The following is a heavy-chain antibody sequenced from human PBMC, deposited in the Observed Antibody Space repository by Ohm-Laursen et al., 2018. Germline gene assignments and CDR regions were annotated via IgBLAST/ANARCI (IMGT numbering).Heavy chain of an antibody. D-gene: IGHD3-3*01. V-gene: IGHV4-31*01. J-gene: IGHJ6*02. Sequence: SETLSLTCTVSGGSISSGGYYWSWIRQHPGKGLEWIGYIYYSGSTYYNPSLKSLVTISVDTSKNQFSLKLSSVTAADTAVYYCARVETSITIFGVVASHMDVGGQGTTVTVSS. CDR2: IYYSGST. CDR3: ARVETSITIFGVVASHMDV. CDR1: GGSISSGGYY.